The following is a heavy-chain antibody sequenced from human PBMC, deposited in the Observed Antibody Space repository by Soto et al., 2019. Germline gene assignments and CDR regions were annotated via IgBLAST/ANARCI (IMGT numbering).Heavy chain of an antibody. D-gene: IGHD3-3*01. V-gene: IGHV4-30-4*01. CDR3: AREPRFLEWFYWFDP. CDR1: GGSISSGDYY. J-gene: IGHJ5*02. Sequence: ASETLSLTCTVSGGSISSGDYYWSWIRQPPGKGLEWIGYIYYSGSTYYNPSLKSRVTISVDTSKNQFSLKLSSVTAADTAVYYCAREPRFLEWFYWFDPWGQGTLVTVSS. CDR2: IYYSGST.